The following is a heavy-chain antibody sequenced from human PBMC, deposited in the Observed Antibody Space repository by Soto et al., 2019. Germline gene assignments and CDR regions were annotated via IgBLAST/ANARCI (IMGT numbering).Heavy chain of an antibody. V-gene: IGHV1-18*01. D-gene: IGHD1-26*01. Sequence: ASVKVSCKASGYTFTSYGISWVRQAPGQGLEWMGWISAYNGNTNYAQKLQGRVTMTTDTSTSTAYMELRSLRSDDTAVYYCARGIVGDTTYYSYGMDVWGQGTTVTVSS. J-gene: IGHJ6*02. CDR1: GYTFTSYG. CDR2: ISAYNGNT. CDR3: ARGIVGDTTYYSYGMDV.